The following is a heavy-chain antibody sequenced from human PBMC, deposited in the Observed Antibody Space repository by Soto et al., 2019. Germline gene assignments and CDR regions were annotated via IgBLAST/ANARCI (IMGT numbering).Heavy chain of an antibody. J-gene: IGHJ4*02. V-gene: IGHV4-31*03. D-gene: IGHD3-10*01. CDR1: GGSISSGGYY. Sequence: SEMMRLTCTVSGGSISSGGYYWSWISQHPGKGLEWVGYIYYSGSTYYNPSLKSRVTISVDTSKNQFSLKLSSVTAADTAVYYCARGPPPYYGSGSYYNPYFDYWGQGTLVTVSS. CDR3: ARGPPPYYGSGSYYNPYFDY. CDR2: IYYSGST.